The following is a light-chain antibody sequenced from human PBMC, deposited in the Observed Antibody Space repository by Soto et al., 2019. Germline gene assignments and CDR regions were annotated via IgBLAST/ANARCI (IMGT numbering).Light chain of an antibody. CDR3: QQYDGWPRT. CDR2: GAF. V-gene: IGKV3-15*01. Sequence: EIVMTQCPVTLSVSPGERATLSCRATQSVSSNLAWYQQRPGQAPRLLIYGAFTRATGIPARFSGSGSGTEFTLTISSLQSEDFAVYYCQQYDGWPRTFGQGTKVDIK. J-gene: IGKJ1*01. CDR1: QSVSSN.